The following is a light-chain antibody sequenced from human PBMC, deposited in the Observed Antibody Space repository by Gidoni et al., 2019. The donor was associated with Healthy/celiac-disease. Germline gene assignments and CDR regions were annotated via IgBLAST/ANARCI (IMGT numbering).Light chain of an antibody. CDR2: QDS. Sequence: SYELTQPPSVSVSPGQTASITCSGDKLGDKYACWYQQKPGKSPVLVIYQDSKRPSGIPERFSGSNSGKTATLTISGTQAMDEADYYCQAWDSSTGVVFGGGTKLTVL. CDR1: KLGDKY. J-gene: IGLJ2*01. V-gene: IGLV3-1*01. CDR3: QAWDSSTGVV.